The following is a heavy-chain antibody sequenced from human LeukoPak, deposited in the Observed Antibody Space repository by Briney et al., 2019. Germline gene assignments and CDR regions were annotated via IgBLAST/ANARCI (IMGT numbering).Heavy chain of an antibody. CDR3: ARDDPYGDYVPY. V-gene: IGHV4-61*01. D-gene: IGHD4-17*01. CDR2: IYNSGST. CDR1: GASISNSTYY. Sequence: PSETLSLTCNVSGASISNSTYYWSWIRQPPGKGLEWIGYIYNSGSTNYNPSLKSRVTISVDTSKNQFSLKLNSVTAADTAVYYCARDDPYGDYVPYWGQGTLVTVSS. J-gene: IGHJ4*02.